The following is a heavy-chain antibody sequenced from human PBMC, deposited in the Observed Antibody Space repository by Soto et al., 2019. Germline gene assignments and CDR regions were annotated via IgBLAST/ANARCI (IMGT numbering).Heavy chain of an antibody. CDR1: GFTIGSYV. J-gene: IGHJ4*02. CDR2: IRGTDGQT. V-gene: IGHV3-23*01. Sequence: EVQVLESGGTLVQPGGSLRLSCVVSGFTIGSYVMYWVRQAPGKGLEWISAIRGTDGQTYYADSVKGRFAISRDISKNTLSLLMNSLRVDDTAIYYCAKLGVRVATTGTDYWGQGTLVTISS. D-gene: IGHD6-13*01. CDR3: AKLGVRVATTGTDY.